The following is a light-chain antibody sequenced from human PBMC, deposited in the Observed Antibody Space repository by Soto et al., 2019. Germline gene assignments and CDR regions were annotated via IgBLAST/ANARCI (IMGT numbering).Light chain of an antibody. J-gene: IGKJ1*01. Sequence: DIQMTQSPSSLSASVGDRVTITCRASQGIRIDLGWYQQKPGKAPKRLIYAASGLQSGVPSRFSGSGSGTEFTLTISSLQPEDFATYFCLQHNSYPLTSGQGTKVEIK. CDR1: QGIRID. CDR2: AAS. CDR3: LQHNSYPLT. V-gene: IGKV1-17*01.